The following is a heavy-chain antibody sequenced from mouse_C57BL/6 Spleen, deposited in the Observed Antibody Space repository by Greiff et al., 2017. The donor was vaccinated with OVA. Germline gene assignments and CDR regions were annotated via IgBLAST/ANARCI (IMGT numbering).Heavy chain of an antibody. D-gene: IGHD4-1*01. Sequence: QVQLQQPGAELVRPGTSVKLSCKASGYTFTSYWMHWVKQRPGQGLEWIGVIDPSDSYTNYNQKFKGKATLTVDTSSSTAYMQLSSLTSEDSAVYYCARKFGGWDEYFDVWGTGTTVTVSS. CDR3: ARKFGGWDEYFDV. CDR1: GYTFTSYW. V-gene: IGHV1-59*01. CDR2: IDPSDSYT. J-gene: IGHJ1*03.